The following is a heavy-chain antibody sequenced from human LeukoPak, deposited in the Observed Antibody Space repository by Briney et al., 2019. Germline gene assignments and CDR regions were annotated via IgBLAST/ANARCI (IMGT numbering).Heavy chain of an antibody. V-gene: IGHV4-4*02. D-gene: IGHD2-15*01. Sequence: PSGTLSLTCAVSGGSLSSSNWWSWVRQPPGKGLEWIGEIYHSGSTNYNPSLKSRVTISVDKSKNQFSLKLSSVTAADTAVYYCARVPSGYSKYPFDPWGQGTLVTVSS. CDR1: GGSLSSSNW. CDR2: IYHSGST. CDR3: ARVPSGYSKYPFDP. J-gene: IGHJ5*02.